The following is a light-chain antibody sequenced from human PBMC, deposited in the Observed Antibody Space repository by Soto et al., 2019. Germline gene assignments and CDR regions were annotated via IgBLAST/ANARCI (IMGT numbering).Light chain of an antibody. V-gene: IGLV2-8*01. CDR2: EVT. Sequence: QSALTQPPSASGSPGQSVTISCTGTSSDVGAYNYVSWYQQHAGKAPKLVIYEVTKRPSGVPDRFSGYKSANTASLTVVELEAEDEAYYYCNSSASSNTGVFGGGTKLTVL. CDR3: NSSASSNTGV. J-gene: IGLJ3*02. CDR1: SSDVGAYNY.